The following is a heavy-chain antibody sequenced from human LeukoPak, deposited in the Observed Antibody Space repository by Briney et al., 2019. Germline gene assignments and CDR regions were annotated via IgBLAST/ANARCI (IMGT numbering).Heavy chain of an antibody. D-gene: IGHD2-21*01. CDR3: AKDFRGTASGPYYMDV. CDR1: GFTFSTYA. Sequence: GGSLRLSCAASGFTFSTYAMNWVRQAPGKGLEWVSAISGSATGTYYADSVKGRFTISRDNSKNTLYLQMNSLRAEDTAVYYCAKDFRGTASGPYYMDVWGKGTTVTVSS. V-gene: IGHV3-23*01. CDR2: ISGSATGT. J-gene: IGHJ6*03.